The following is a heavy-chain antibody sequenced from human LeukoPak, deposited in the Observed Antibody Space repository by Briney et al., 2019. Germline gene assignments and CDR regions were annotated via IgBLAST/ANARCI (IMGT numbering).Heavy chain of an antibody. CDR3: ARGSTVVREVDY. J-gene: IGHJ4*02. Sequence: ETLSFTCTVSGGSISSSSYYWGWIRQPPGKGLEWVSSISSSGSYTYYADSVKGRFTISRDNAKNSLYLQMNSLRAEDTAVYYCARGSTVVREVDYWGQGTLVTVSS. D-gene: IGHD3-10*01. CDR1: GGSISSSS. V-gene: IGHV3-21*01. CDR2: ISSSGSYT.